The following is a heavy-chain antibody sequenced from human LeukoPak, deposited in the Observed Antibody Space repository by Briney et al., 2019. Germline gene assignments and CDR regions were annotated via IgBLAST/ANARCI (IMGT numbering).Heavy chain of an antibody. J-gene: IGHJ4*02. D-gene: IGHD3-10*01. CDR1: GFTFSSYA. V-gene: IGHV3-11*01. CDR2: ISSSGSTI. Sequence: GGSLRLSCAASGFTFSSYAMSWIRQAPGKGLEWVSYISSSGSTIYYADSVKGRFTISRDNAKNSLYLQMNSLRAEDTAVYYCARVAGQTYYYGSGSFDYWGQGTLVTVSS. CDR3: ARVAGQTYYYGSGSFDY.